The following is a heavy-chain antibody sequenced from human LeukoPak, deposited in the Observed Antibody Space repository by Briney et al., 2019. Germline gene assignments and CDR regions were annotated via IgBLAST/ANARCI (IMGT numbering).Heavy chain of an antibody. D-gene: IGHD4/OR15-4a*01. CDR2: IYYSGST. Sequence: SETLSLTCTVSGGSISSGDYYWSWIRQPPGKGLEWIGYIYYSGSTYYNPSLKSRVTISVDTSKNQFSLKLSSVTAADTAVYYCARERGSNFASFEILGQGTIVNVSS. V-gene: IGHV4-30-4*01. CDR3: ARERGSNFASFEI. J-gene: IGHJ3*02. CDR1: GGSISSGDYY.